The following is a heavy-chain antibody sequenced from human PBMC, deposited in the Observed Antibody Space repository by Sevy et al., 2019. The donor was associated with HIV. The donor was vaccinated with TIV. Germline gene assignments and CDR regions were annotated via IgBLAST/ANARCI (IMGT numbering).Heavy chain of an antibody. J-gene: IGHJ4*02. Sequence: ASVKVSCKASGYTFTGYYMHWVRQTPGQGLEWVGWINTLSGGTNYAQKFQGRATMTRDTSISIAYMEVTRLRSNDTAVFYCARGFSGYDLFPSGFDYWGQGTLITVSS. V-gene: IGHV1-2*02. CDR1: GYTFTGYY. CDR3: ARGFSGYDLFPSGFDY. CDR2: INTLSGGT. D-gene: IGHD5-12*01.